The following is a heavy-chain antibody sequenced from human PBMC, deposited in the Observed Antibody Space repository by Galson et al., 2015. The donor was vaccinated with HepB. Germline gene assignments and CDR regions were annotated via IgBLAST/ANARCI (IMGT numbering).Heavy chain of an antibody. Sequence: QSGAEVKKPGQSLKISCQTSGYNFPNHWIGWVRQVPGKGLEWMGIIHPGESDTNFSPSFQDQVTISADKSINTAYLQWSSLKVSDTAMYFCARLGGIEGATPENFDSWGQGTLVTVSS. V-gene: IGHV5-51*01. CDR2: IHPGESDT. CDR3: ARLGGIEGATPENFDS. D-gene: IGHD1-26*01. CDR1: GYNFPNHW. J-gene: IGHJ4*02.